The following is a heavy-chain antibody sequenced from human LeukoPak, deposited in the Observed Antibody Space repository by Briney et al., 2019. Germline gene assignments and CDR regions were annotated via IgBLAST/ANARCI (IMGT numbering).Heavy chain of an antibody. CDR3: AKGVSEWGNLGN. Sequence: GGSLRLSCTLSGFISSSYGLYWVRQAPDKGLEWVAFTRPDKDDKYYSDSVRGRFTISRDNPKNTLYLQMNSLRVEDTALYFCAKGVSEWGNLGNWGQGTLVTVSS. D-gene: IGHD7-27*01. J-gene: IGHJ4*02. CDR2: TRPDKDDK. CDR1: GFISSSYG. V-gene: IGHV3-30*02.